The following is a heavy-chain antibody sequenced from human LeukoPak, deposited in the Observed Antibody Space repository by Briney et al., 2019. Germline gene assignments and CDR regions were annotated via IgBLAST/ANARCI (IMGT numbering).Heavy chain of an antibody. CDR2: IYYSGST. CDR3: ASGGYSSGWYYFDY. D-gene: IGHD6-19*01. CDR1: GGSISSYY. J-gene: IGHJ4*02. V-gene: IGHV4-59*01. Sequence: SETLSLTCTVSGGSISSYYWSWIRQPPGKGLEWIGYIYYSGSTNYNPSLKSRVTISVDTSKNQFSLKLSSVTAADTAVYYCASGGYSSGWYYFDYWGQGTLVTVSS.